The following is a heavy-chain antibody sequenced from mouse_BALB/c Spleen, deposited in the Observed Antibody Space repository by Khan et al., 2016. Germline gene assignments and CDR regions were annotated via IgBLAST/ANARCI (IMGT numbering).Heavy chain of an antibody. CDR2: ISPRDGDT. V-gene: IGHV1-80*01. CDR1: GYVFSDYW. J-gene: IGHJ2*01. Sequence: QVRLQQSGAELVRPGSSVKISCKASGYVFSDYWTNWVKQRSGQGLEWIGQISPRDGDTNYNGTFKVKARLTADKSSSTAYMQLSSLTSEDSAVYFCGRVEYGNLDYWGQGTTLTVSS. D-gene: IGHD2-10*02. CDR3: GRVEYGNLDY.